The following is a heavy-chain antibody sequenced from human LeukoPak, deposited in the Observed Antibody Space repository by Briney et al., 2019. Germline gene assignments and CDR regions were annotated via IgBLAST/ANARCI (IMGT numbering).Heavy chain of an antibody. D-gene: IGHD3-22*01. V-gene: IGHV4-61*01. CDR2: IYYSEST. Sequence: SETLSLTCTVSGGSVSSGSYYWSWIRQPPAKGLEWIGYIYYSESTNYNPSLKSRVTISVDTSKNQFSLKLSSVTAADTAVYYCARFPYDSSGYYAIGYWGQGTLVTVSS. J-gene: IGHJ4*02. CDR1: GGSVSSGSYY. CDR3: ARFPYDSSGYYAIGY.